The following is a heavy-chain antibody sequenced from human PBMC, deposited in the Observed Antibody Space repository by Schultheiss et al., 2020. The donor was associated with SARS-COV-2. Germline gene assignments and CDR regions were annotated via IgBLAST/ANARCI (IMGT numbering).Heavy chain of an antibody. Sequence: GGSLRLSCAASGFTFSSYAMSWVRQAPGKGLEWVSAISGSGGSTYYADSVKGRFTISRDNSKNTLYLQMGSLRAGDTAVYYCARGRRRYYFDYWGQGTLVTVSS. CDR3: ARGRRRYYFDY. CDR2: ISGSGGST. J-gene: IGHJ4*02. CDR1: GFTFSSYA. V-gene: IGHV3-23*01.